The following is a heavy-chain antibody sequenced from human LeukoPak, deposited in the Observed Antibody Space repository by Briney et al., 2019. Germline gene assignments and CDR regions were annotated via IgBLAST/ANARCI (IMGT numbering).Heavy chain of an antibody. Sequence: PSETLSLTCSVSGGSINSHYWSWIRQPPGKRLEWIGYIFNTGKTNYNPSLASRVTMSVDTSRAQFFLRLSPVTAADTAIYYCASRPADTTWYGVFDYWSQGTLVTVSS. CDR1: GGSINSHY. CDR2: IFNTGKT. J-gene: IGHJ4*02. D-gene: IGHD3-10*01. V-gene: IGHV4-59*11. CDR3: ASRPADTTWYGVFDY.